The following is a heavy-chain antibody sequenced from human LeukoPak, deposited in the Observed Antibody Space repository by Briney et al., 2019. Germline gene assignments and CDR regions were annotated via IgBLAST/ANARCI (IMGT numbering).Heavy chain of an antibody. J-gene: IGHJ4*02. Sequence: GGSLRLSCAASGFTFDDYGMSWVRQAPGKGLEWVSSISNSSSYIYYADSVKGRFTISRDNAKHSLYLQMNSLRAEDTAVYYCARDKMHLRFLEWLDKYYFDYWGQGTLVTVSS. CDR3: ARDKMHLRFLEWLDKYYFDY. D-gene: IGHD3-3*01. V-gene: IGHV3-21*01. CDR2: ISNSSSYI. CDR1: GFTFDDYG.